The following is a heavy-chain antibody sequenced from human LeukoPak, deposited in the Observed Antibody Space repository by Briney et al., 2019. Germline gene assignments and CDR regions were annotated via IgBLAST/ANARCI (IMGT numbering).Heavy chain of an antibody. CDR2: ISSSSYI. J-gene: IGHJ3*02. CDR1: GFTFSSYS. D-gene: IGHD2-2*02. Sequence: GGSLRLSCAASGFTFSSYSMNWVRQAPGKGLEWVSSISSSSYIYYADSVKGRFTISRDNAKNSLYLQMNSLRAEDTAVCYCASYCSSTSCYRDAFDIWGQGTMVTVSS. CDR3: ASYCSSTSCYRDAFDI. V-gene: IGHV3-21*01.